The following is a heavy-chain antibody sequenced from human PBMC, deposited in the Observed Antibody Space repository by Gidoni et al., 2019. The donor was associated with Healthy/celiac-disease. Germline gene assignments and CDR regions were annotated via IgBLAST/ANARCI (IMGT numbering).Heavy chain of an antibody. Sequence: EVQLVESGGGLVKPGGSLRLSCAASGFTFSNAWMSWVRQAPGKGLEWVCRIKSKTDGVTTDYAAPVKGRFTISRDDSKNTLYLQMNSLKTEDTAVYYCTTDRSQLGRYFDYWGQGTLVTVSS. V-gene: IGHV3-15*01. D-gene: IGHD6-6*01. CDR1: GFTFSNAW. CDR3: TTDRSQLGRYFDY. J-gene: IGHJ4*02. CDR2: IKSKTDGVTT.